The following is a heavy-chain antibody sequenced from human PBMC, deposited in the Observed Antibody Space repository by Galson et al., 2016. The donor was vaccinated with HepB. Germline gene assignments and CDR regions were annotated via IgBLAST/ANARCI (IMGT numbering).Heavy chain of an antibody. V-gene: IGHV3-69-1*01. Sequence: SLRLSCAASGFTATDYNMNWLRQVPGRGLEWISTITTWDITPYADSVKGRFTMSRDRDRNSVVLQMTGLRVDETAVYYCAGCVTFSQCSWFRPWGQGTLVSVSS. D-gene: IGHD2-21*02. CDR1: GFTATDYN. CDR2: ITTWDIT. J-gene: IGHJ5*02. CDR3: AGCVTFSQCSWFRP.